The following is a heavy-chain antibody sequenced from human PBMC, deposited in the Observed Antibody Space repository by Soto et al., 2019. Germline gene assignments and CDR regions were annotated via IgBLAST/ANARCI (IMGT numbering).Heavy chain of an antibody. J-gene: IGHJ4*02. D-gene: IGHD4-17*01. CDR1: GYSFTSYW. V-gene: IGHV5-51*01. CDR3: ARDATVTTRDGQNEGGDKTTHFDY. Sequence: EVQLVQSGAEVKKPGESLKISCKGSGYSFTSYWIGWLRQMPGKGLEWMGIIYPGDSDTRYSPSFQGQATISADKSISTAYLQWSSLKASDTAMYYCARDATVTTRDGQNEGGDKTTHFDYWGQGTLVTVSS. CDR2: IYPGDSDT.